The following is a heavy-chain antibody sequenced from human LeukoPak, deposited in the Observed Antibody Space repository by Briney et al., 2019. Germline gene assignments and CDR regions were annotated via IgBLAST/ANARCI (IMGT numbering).Heavy chain of an antibody. Sequence: RASVRVSCKASGYTFTSYGITWVRQAPGQGLEWMGWINTYTGNGNYAQNLQGRVSLTTDTSASTAYMDLTSLRSDDTAVYYCVRRDIFDSGFDDYWGQGTLVTVSS. J-gene: IGHJ4*02. CDR3: VRRDIFDSGFDDY. V-gene: IGHV1-18*01. CDR2: INTYTGNG. D-gene: IGHD5-12*01. CDR1: GYTFTSYG.